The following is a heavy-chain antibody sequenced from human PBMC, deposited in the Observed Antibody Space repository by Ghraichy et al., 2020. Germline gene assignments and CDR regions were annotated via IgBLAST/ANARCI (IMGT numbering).Heavy chain of an antibody. V-gene: IGHV4-39*01. D-gene: IGHD3-10*01. CDR3: ARRTMSLWFGEAAYYFDY. J-gene: IGHJ4*02. Sequence: SETLSLTCTVSGGSISSSSYYWGWIRQPPGKGLEWIGSIYYSGSTYYNPSLKSRVTISVDTSKNQFSLKLSSVTAADTAVYYCARRTMSLWFGEAAYYFDYWGQGTLVTVSS. CDR2: IYYSGST. CDR1: GGSISSSSYY.